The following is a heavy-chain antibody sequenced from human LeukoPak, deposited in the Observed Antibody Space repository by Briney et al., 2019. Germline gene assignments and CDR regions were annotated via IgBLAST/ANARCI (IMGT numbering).Heavy chain of an antibody. CDR2: IYWDDEK. J-gene: IGHJ5*02. CDR3: AHSYYFGSRSYYNVWFAP. CDR1: GFSLSTSGVG. D-gene: IGHD3-10*01. V-gene: IGHV2-5*02. Sequence: SGPALVNPTPTLTLTCTFSGFSLSTSGVGVGWIRQPPGKALQWLALIYWDDEKYYSPSLKSRLSISRDTSRNQVVLTMTNMDPLDTGTYFCAHSYYFGSRSYYNVWFAPWGLGTLVSVSS.